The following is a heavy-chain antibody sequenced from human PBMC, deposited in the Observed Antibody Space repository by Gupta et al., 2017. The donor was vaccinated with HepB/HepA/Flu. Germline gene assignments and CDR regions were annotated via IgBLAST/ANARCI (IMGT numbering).Heavy chain of an antibody. CDR3: AKDLYFWSAMDV. V-gene: IGHV3-23*01. Sequence: VQLLESGGGLVQSGGSLRLSCAACGLSFSGNAMSWVRQAPGKGLGWISGIVGDVNSHYADSVKGRFTISRDNSKIMLYLQMNSLRDDDTAVYYCAKDLYFWSAMDVWGKGITVTISS. CDR1: GLSFSGNA. J-gene: IGHJ6*03. D-gene: IGHD3-3*01. CDR2: IVGDVNS.